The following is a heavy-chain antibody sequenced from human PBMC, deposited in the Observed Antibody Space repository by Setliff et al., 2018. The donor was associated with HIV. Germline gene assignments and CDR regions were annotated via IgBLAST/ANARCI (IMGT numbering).Heavy chain of an antibody. V-gene: IGHV4-61*02. CDR2: IYTTGST. CDR1: GGSIGSGIHY. J-gene: IGHJ4*02. D-gene: IGHD5-12*01. Sequence: SETLSLTCTVSGGSIGSGIHYWSWIRQPAGKGLEYIGRIYTTGSTRYNPSLKSRVTISVHTSKNQFSLKLSSVTAADTAVYYCARVRRRDGYNFDYWGQGTLVTVSS. CDR3: ARVRRRDGYNFDY.